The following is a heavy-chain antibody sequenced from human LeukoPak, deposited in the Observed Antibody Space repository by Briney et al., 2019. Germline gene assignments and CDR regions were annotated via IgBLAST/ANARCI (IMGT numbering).Heavy chain of an antibody. D-gene: IGHD6-19*01. J-gene: IGHJ4*02. CDR3: ARGAANTSGWYYFDF. CDR1: GFTFSSYI. CDR2: ISSSSSYI. Sequence: PGGSLRLSCAASGFTFSSYIMNWVRQAPGKGLEWVSSISSSSSYIYYADSVKGRFTISRDNAKSSLYLQMNSLRAEDTAVYYCARGAANTSGWYYFDFWGQGTLVTVSS. V-gene: IGHV3-21*01.